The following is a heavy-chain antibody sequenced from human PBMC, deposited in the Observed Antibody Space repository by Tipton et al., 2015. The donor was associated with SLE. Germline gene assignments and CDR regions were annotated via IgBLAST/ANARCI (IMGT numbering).Heavy chain of an antibody. D-gene: IGHD5-24*01. CDR1: GGSISTYY. V-gene: IGHV4-59*08. CDR3: ATQMAPGLSQGLDY. Sequence: GLVKPSETLSLTCIVSGGSISTYYWSWIRQPPGKGLEWIGYVYNGVGTSYNPSLKSRVTMSVDTSENQFSLRVTSLTAADTAVYYCATQMAPGLSQGLDYWGPGSLVIVSS. J-gene: IGHJ4*02. CDR2: VYNGVGT.